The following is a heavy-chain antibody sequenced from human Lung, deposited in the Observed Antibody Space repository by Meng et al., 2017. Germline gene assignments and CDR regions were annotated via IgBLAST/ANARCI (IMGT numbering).Heavy chain of an antibody. Sequence: RLLWCGGVLTQPGGSLRLSCAASGFSFSRCAMNWVRQAPGKGLEWVAVIGESGGGIYYADSVKGRFIISRDNSKNTLYLQMNSLRAEDTALYYCAKEKDAFDVWGQGTMVTVSS. CDR1: GFSFSRCA. J-gene: IGHJ3*01. CDR2: IGESGGGI. CDR3: AKEKDAFDV. V-gene: IGHV3-23*01.